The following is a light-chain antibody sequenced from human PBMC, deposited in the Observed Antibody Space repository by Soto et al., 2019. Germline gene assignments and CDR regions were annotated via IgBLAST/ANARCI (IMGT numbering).Light chain of an antibody. Sequence: DIHMTQSPSSLSASVGDRVTITCPASQGIRDGLGWYQQKPGKAPKCLISPASSLQSGVPSRFSGSGSGTEFTLTISSLQPEDFETYYCLQHDSYPWTFGQGTKVEIK. V-gene: IGKV1-17*01. J-gene: IGKJ1*01. CDR2: PAS. CDR3: LQHDSYPWT. CDR1: QGIRDG.